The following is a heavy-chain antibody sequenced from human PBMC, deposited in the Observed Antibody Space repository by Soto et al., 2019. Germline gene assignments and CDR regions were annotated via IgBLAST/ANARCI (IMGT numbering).Heavy chain of an antibody. CDR1: GFTFTSSA. J-gene: IGHJ5*02. Sequence: SVKVSCKASGFTFTSSAVQWVRQARGQRLEWMGWIGVCGGKTNYAEKFQDRVTMTRDASTSTAYMELSSLRSDDTAVYYCARDPHEYWTSYWFDPWGQGTLVTVSS. V-gene: IGHV1-58*01. D-gene: IGHD3-3*01. CDR2: IGVCGGKT. CDR3: ARDPHEYWTSYWFDP.